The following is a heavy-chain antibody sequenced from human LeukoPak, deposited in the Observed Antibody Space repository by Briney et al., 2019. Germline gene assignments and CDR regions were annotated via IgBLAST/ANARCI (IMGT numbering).Heavy chain of an antibody. CDR1: GGSFSGYY. D-gene: IGHD3-10*01. V-gene: IGHV4-34*01. Sequence: SVTLSLTCAVYGGSFSGYYWSWIRQPPGKGLEWIGEINQSGSTTYNTSLKSRVTISVDASKNQFSLKLSSVTAADTAVYYCARVSWGTVRGVIKPYYYYGMDVWGQGTTVTVSS. CDR2: INQSGST. CDR3: ARVSWGTVRGVIKPYYYYGMDV. J-gene: IGHJ6*02.